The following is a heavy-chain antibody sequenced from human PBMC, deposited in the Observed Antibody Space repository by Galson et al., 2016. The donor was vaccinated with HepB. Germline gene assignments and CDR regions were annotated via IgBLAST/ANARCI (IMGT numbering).Heavy chain of an antibody. J-gene: IGHJ4*02. CDR3: ARDLRVGGDCRFDY. D-gene: IGHD3-10*01. CDR1: GFTFSKYS. V-gene: IGHV3-21*01. Sequence: SLRLSCAASGFTFSKYSMSWVRQAPGKGLEWVSSISSASNYIYYAASVKGRFTVSRDNAWNSLSLQMRSLRAEDTAVYYCARDLRVGGDCRFDYWGRGTLVTVS. CDR2: ISSASNYI.